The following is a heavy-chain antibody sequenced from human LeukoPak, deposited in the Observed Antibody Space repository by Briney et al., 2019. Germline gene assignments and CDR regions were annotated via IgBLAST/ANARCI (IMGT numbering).Heavy chain of an antibody. CDR2: INGDGSGT. CDR1: GFTFSNDW. J-gene: IGHJ4*02. CDR3: AGLGYCTSTNCYIDY. D-gene: IGHD2-2*02. V-gene: IGHV3-74*01. Sequence: PGGSLRLSWAASGFTFSNDWMHWVRQPPGKGLVWVPRINGDGSGTTYADSVKGRFTISRDNAKNTLYLQMNSLRAEDTAVYYCAGLGYCTSTNCYIDYWGQGTVVTVSS.